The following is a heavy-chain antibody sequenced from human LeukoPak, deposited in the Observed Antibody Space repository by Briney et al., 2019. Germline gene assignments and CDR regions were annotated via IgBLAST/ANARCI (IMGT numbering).Heavy chain of an antibody. CDR2: ISWNSGSI. J-gene: IGHJ4*02. CDR3: AKVASPLSSMLRVTDY. CDR1: GFTFDDYA. Sequence: GGSLRLSCAASGFTFDDYAMPWVRQAPGKGLEWVSGISWNSGSIGYANSVKGRFTISRDNAKNSLYLQMNSLRAEDTAVYYCAKVASPLSSMLRVTDYWGQGTLVTVSS. V-gene: IGHV3-9*01. D-gene: IGHD2-8*01.